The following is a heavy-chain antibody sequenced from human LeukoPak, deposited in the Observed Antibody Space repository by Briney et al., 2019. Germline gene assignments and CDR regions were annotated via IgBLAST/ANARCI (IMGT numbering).Heavy chain of an antibody. CDR3: ARAATGGNWFDP. CDR2: ISAYNGNT. CDR1: GYTFTSYG. V-gene: IGHV1-18*01. D-gene: IGHD1-14*01. Sequence: ASVKVSFKASGYTFTSYGISWVRQAPGQGLEWMGWISAYNGNTNYAQKLQGRVTMTTDTSTSTAYMELRSLRSDDTAVYYCARAATGGNWFDPWGQGTLATVSS. J-gene: IGHJ5*02.